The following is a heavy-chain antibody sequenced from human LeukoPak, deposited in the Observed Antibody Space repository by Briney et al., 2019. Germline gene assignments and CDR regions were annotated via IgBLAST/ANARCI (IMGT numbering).Heavy chain of an antibody. V-gene: IGHV1-18*01. CDR1: GYTYTTYG. CDR2: ISAYNGDT. CDR3: AREDFWSGYWGWFDP. D-gene: IGHD3-3*01. Sequence: GASVKVSCKASGYTYTTYGITWVRQAPGQGPEWMGWISAYNGDTNYAQKLQGRVTMTTDTSTNTAYMELRSLRSDDTAVYYCAREDFWSGYWGWFDPWGQGTLVTVSS. J-gene: IGHJ5*02.